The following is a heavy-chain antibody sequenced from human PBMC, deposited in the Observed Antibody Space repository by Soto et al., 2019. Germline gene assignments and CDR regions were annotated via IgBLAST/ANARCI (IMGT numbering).Heavy chain of an antibody. CDR3: ARATPLLRFLEWSPQKYAYYFDY. CDR1: GGSISSGGYY. D-gene: IGHD3-3*01. J-gene: IGHJ4*02. Sequence: SETLSLTCTVSGGSISSGGYYWSWIRQHPGKGLEWIGYIIYSGSTYYNPSLKRRVTISVDTSKNQFSLKLSSVTAADTAVYYCARATPLLRFLEWSPQKYAYYFDYWGQGTLVTVSS. V-gene: IGHV4-31*03. CDR2: IIYSGST.